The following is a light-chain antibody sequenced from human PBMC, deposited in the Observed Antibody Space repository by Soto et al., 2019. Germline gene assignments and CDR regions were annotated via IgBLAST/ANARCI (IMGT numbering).Light chain of an antibody. Sequence: QSVLNQPASVSGSPGQSIAISCTGTSSDVGGYNYVSWYQQHPGKAPKLIIYDVTNRPSGVSNRFSGSESGNTASLTISGLQAEDEADYYCSSYTSSSTYVFGTGTKVTVL. CDR2: DVT. V-gene: IGLV2-14*01. J-gene: IGLJ1*01. CDR1: SSDVGGYNY. CDR3: SSYTSSSTYV.